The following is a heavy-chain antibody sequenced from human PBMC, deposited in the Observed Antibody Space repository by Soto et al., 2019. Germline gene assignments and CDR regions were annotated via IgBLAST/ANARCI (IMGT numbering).Heavy chain of an antibody. V-gene: IGHV3-66*01. J-gene: IGHJ3*02. Sequence: EVLLVESGGGLVQPGGSLRLSCAASGLIVTSTYMSWVRQAPGKGLEWVAVISNDGDTHYADSVRGRFSRSRDISTNTLHHQMSSLRVEDTAVYYCAREDRYCRGSSCSITGDAFDIWGQGTMVTVSS. D-gene: IGHD2-15*01. CDR3: AREDRYCRGSSCSITGDAFDI. CDR2: ISNDGDT. CDR1: GLIVTSTY.